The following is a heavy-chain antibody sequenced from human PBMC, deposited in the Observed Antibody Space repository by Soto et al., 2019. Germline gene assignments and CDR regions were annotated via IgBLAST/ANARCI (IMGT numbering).Heavy chain of an antibody. CDR2: INPNSGGT. CDR1: GYTFTGYD. Sequence: ASVKVSCKASGYTFTGYDMHWVRQAPGQGLEWMGWINPNSGGTNYAQKFQGRVTMTRDTSISTAYMELSRLRSDDTAVYYCARDSSMGFSSSWYETRFDPWGQGTLVTVSS. D-gene: IGHD6-13*01. V-gene: IGHV1-2*02. CDR3: ARDSSMGFSSSWYETRFDP. J-gene: IGHJ5*02.